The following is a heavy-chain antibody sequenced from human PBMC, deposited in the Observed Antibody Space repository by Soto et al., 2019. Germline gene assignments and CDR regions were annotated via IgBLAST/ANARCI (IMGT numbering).Heavy chain of an antibody. CDR2: IYYSGST. CDR3: ARDPDYGDDPFYFDY. V-gene: IGHV4-61*01. CDR1: GGSVSSGSYY. D-gene: IGHD4-17*01. Sequence: PSETLSLTCTVSGGSVSSGSYYWSRIRQPPGKGLEWIGYIYYSGSTNYNPSLKSRVTISVDTSKNQFSLKLSSVTAADTAVYYCARDPDYGDDPFYFDYWGQGTLVTVSS. J-gene: IGHJ4*02.